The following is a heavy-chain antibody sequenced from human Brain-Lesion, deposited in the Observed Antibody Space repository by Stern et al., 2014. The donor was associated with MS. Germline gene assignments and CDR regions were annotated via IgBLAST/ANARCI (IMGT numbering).Heavy chain of an antibody. D-gene: IGHD2-2*01. CDR1: GGSISSGGYY. CDR2: IFNSGST. J-gene: IGHJ6*02. CDR3: ARGRVVPGFQYYATDV. V-gene: IGHV4-61*02. Sequence: VQLVESGPGLVKPSQTLSLSCTVSGGSISSGGYYWSWIRQPAGKGLEWIGRIFNSGSTSYHPSLKSLATPSIATSPNQFSPRLNPMTAADTAVYYCARGRVVPGFQYYATDVWGQGTTVIVSS.